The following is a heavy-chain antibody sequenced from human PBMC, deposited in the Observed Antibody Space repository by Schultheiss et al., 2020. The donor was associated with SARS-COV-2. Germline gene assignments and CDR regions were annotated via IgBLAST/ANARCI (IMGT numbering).Heavy chain of an antibody. CDR1: GFTFSDYY. CDR2: ISGSGGST. CDR3: ARDCSGGSCHYGMDV. J-gene: IGHJ6*02. V-gene: IGHV3-23*01. Sequence: GGSLRLSCAASGFTFSDYYMSWIRQAPGKGLEWVSAISGSGGSTYYADSVKGRFTISRDNSKNTLYLQMNSLRAEDTAVYYCARDCSGGSCHYGMDVWGQGTTVTVSS. D-gene: IGHD2-15*01.